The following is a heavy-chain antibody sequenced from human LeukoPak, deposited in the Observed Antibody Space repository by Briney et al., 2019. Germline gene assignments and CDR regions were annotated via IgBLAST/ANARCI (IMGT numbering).Heavy chain of an antibody. Sequence: PSETLSLTCTVSGSISSYYWSWIRPPPGKGLEWIGYICTSGSTNYNPSLKSRVTISVDTSKNQFSLDLSSVTAADTAVYYCARQKCTSTSCLTKNAFDIWGQGTMVTVSS. CDR1: GSISSYY. CDR3: ARQKCTSTSCLTKNAFDI. V-gene: IGHV4-4*09. D-gene: IGHD2-2*01. J-gene: IGHJ3*02. CDR2: ICTSGST.